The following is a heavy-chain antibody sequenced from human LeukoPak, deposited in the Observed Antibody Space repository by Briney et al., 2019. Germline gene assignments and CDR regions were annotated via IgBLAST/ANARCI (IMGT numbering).Heavy chain of an antibody. Sequence: GGSLRLSCAASGFTFSDYAIHWVRQAPGKGLEWVSVISNVGGSKHYADSVKGRFTISRDNSKNTLLLQMNSLRPEDTAVYYCAGDLSTGPADYCFDSWGQGTLVTVSS. CDR1: GFTFSDYA. V-gene: IGHV3-30-3*01. J-gene: IGHJ4*02. D-gene: IGHD2-2*01. CDR2: ISNVGGSK. CDR3: AGDLSTGPADYCFDS.